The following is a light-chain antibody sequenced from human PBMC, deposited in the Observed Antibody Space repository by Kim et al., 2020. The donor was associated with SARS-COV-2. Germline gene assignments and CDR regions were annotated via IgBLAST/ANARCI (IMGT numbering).Light chain of an antibody. V-gene: IGLV3-19*01. CDR2: GKN. Sequence: ALGQTVRITCQGGRLRSYYASWYQQKPGQAPVLVIYGKNNRPSGIPDRFSGSSSGNTASLTITGAQAEDEADYYCNSRDSSGNHWVFGGGTKLTVL. J-gene: IGLJ3*02. CDR3: NSRDSSGNHWV. CDR1: RLRSYY.